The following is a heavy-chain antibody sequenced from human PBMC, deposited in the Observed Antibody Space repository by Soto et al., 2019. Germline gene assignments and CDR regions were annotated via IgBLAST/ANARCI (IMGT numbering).Heavy chain of an antibody. V-gene: IGHV1-69*01. D-gene: IGHD2-15*01. J-gene: IGHJ6*02. CDR3: VTEVARRDYYYYGMDV. CDR2: IIPIFGTA. Sequence: QVQLVQSGAEVKKPGSSVKVSCKASGGTFSSYAISWVRQAPGQGLEWMGGIIPIFGTANYAQKFQGRVTITADESTSTAYMELSSLRSEDTAVYYCVTEVARRDYYYYGMDVWGQGTTVTVSS. CDR1: GGTFSSYA.